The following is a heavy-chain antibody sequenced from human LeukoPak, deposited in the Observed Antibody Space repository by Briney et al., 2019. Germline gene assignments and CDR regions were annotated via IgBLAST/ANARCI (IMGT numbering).Heavy chain of an antibody. Sequence: GGSLRLSCAASGFTFSHAWMSWVRQAPGKGLEWVGRIKSKTDGGTTDYAAPVKGRFTISRDVSKTTLYLQMNSLKTEDSAVYYCTSADYSSGRYYFDYWGQGTLVTVSS. CDR2: IKSKTDGGTT. D-gene: IGHD6-19*01. V-gene: IGHV3-15*01. CDR3: TSADYSSGRYYFDY. J-gene: IGHJ4*02. CDR1: GFTFSHAW.